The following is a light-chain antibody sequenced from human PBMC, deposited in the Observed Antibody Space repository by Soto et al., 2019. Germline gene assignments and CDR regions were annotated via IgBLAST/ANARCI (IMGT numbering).Light chain of an antibody. Sequence: QAPANLALCPVDTATLSFRASLSLGGNLACYQQKPCQAPRLLIFRASSRATGVQARFSASGSGTEFTLAISGLQSEGFAVYYFQQYSNVTPWMFWPGSNVEIK. V-gene: IGKV3-15*01. CDR3: QQYSNVTPWM. J-gene: IGKJ1*01. CDR2: RAS. CDR1: LSLGGN.